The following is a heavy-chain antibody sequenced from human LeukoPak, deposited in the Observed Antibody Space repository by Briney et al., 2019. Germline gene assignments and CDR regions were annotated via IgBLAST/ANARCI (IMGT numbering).Heavy chain of an antibody. Sequence: QPGRSLRLSCAASGFTFSSYVMHWVRQAPGKGLEWVAIISYDGSNEYYADSVKGRFTISRDNSKNTLYLQMNSLRAEDTAVYYCARSGTYYDFWSGYFFDYWGQGTLVTVSS. V-gene: IGHV3-30*04. D-gene: IGHD3-3*01. CDR1: GFTFSSYV. J-gene: IGHJ4*02. CDR3: ARSGTYYDFWSGYFFDY. CDR2: ISYDGSNE.